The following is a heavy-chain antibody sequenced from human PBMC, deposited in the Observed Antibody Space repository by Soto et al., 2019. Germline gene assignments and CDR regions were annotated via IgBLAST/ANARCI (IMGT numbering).Heavy chain of an antibody. V-gene: IGHV3-23*01. Sequence: EVQLLESGGGLVQAGGSLRLSCVASGFTFSTHAMSWVRQVPGKGLEWVSTFSGSGGKIYYGESVKGRFTISRDDPKNTLYLDMNSLRVEDTAVYYCAKDPPWTVGPLAMDVWGQGTTVTDSS. CDR1: GFTFSTHA. J-gene: IGHJ6*02. D-gene: IGHD2-2*01. CDR3: AKDPPWTVGPLAMDV. CDR2: FSGSGGKI.